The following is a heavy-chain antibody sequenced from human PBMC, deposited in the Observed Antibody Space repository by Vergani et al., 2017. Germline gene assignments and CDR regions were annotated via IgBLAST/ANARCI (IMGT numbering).Heavy chain of an antibody. CDR2: IYDSGDT. CDR3: ARGALWSLRQIDS. CDR1: GDSMNTYY. J-gene: IGHJ4*02. D-gene: IGHD2-21*01. Sequence: QVQLQESGPGLVKPSETLSLTCSVSGDSMNTYYLTWIRQPPGKGLEWIGYIYDSGDTKYNPSLKSRVTMSLDTSKNQFSLNLYSVTAADTAVYYCARGALWSLRQIDSWGQGTLVTVSS. V-gene: IGHV4-59*01.